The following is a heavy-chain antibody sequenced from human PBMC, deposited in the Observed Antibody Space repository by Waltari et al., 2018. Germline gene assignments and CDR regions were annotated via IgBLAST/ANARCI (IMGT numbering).Heavy chain of an antibody. CDR2: IYYSEST. J-gene: IGHJ4*02. Sequence: QVQLQESGPGLVKPSETLSLTCTVSGGSISSYYWSWIRQPPGKGLEWIGYIYYSESTNYNPSLKSRVTISVDTSKNQFSLKLSSVTAADTAVYYCARSPYTIFGVALPVYWGQGTLVTVSS. CDR3: ARSPYTIFGVALPVY. V-gene: IGHV4-59*01. CDR1: GGSISSYY. D-gene: IGHD3-3*01.